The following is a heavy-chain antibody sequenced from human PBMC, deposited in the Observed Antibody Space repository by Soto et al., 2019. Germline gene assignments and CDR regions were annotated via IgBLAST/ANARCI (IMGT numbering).Heavy chain of an antibody. Sequence: QITLKESGPTLVKPTQTLTLTCSFSGFSLTTSGVGVGWIRQPPGKALEWLALIYWDDAKGYSPSLKNRLTINKDAPKNQVGLTMTNMDPVDTATYFCAHRQKSAVCNYGTCRNWFGPWGQGILVTVSS. CDR1: GFSLTTSGVG. CDR2: IYWDDAK. V-gene: IGHV2-5*02. CDR3: AHRQKSAVCNYGTCRNWFGP. D-gene: IGHD2-8*01. J-gene: IGHJ5*02.